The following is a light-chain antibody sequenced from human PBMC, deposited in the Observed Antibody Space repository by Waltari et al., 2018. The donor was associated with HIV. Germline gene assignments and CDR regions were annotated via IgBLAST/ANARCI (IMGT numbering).Light chain of an antibody. V-gene: IGLV2-23*01. CDR2: EDN. CDR3: WSYAGSSTII. Sequence: QSALTQPASVSGSPGQSITLSCTGTSSDVGGYSFVSWYQLHPGKAPKLIIYEDNKRPSGVSDRFSGSKSGYTASLTISGLQAEDEADYCCWSYAGSSTIIFGGGTKLTVL. J-gene: IGLJ2*01. CDR1: SSDVGGYSF.